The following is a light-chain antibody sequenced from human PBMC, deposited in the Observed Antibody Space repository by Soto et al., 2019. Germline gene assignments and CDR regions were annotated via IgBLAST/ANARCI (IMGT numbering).Light chain of an antibody. CDR3: QQYDNLWT. Sequence: EVVMTQSPATLSVSPGERATLSCRASQSVSSNLAWYQQKPGQAPRLLIYGASTRATGIPARFSGSGSGTEFTLTISSLQPDDIATYYCQQYDNLWTFGQGTKVDI. CDR2: GAS. CDR1: QSVSSN. J-gene: IGKJ1*01. V-gene: IGKV3-15*01.